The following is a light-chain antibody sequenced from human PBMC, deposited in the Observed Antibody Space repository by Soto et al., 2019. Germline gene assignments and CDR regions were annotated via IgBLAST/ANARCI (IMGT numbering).Light chain of an antibody. CDR3: VSYAGSYTDV. V-gene: IGLV2-23*01. CDR1: SSDVGSYNF. Sequence: SVLTQPASVSASPGQSITISCTGTSSDVGSYNFVSWYQQYPGKAPKVMIYEASKRPSGVSNRFSASKSGNTASLTISGLQADDEADYYCVSYAGSYTDVFGTGTKVTVL. CDR2: EAS. J-gene: IGLJ1*01.